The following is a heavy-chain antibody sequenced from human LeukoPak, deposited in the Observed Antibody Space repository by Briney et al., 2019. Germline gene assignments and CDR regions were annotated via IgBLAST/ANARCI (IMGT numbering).Heavy chain of an antibody. D-gene: IGHD1-26*01. V-gene: IGHV4-59*01. J-gene: IGHJ6*03. CDR1: GGSISSYY. CDR2: IYYSGST. CDR3: ARSSIVGATDYYYMDV. Sequence: SETPSLTCTVSGGSISSYYWSWIRQPPGKGLEWIGYIYYSGSTNYNPSVKSRVTISVDTSKNQFSPKLSSVTAADTAVYYCARSSIVGATDYYYMDVWGKGTTVTVSS.